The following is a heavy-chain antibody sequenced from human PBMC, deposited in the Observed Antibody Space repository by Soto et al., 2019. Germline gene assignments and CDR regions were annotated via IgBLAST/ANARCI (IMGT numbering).Heavy chain of an antibody. CDR1: GVSIISCGYY. V-gene: IGHV4-31*03. CDR2: IYYSGST. Sequence: SETLSLTCTVSGVSIISCGYYWTWIRQHPQKGLEWIGHIYYSGSTYYNPSLKSRVTVSVDTSKNQFSLKLSSVTAADTAVYYCARGPVIWGQGTLVRVSS. J-gene: IGHJ4*02. CDR3: ARGPVI. D-gene: IGHD2-21*01.